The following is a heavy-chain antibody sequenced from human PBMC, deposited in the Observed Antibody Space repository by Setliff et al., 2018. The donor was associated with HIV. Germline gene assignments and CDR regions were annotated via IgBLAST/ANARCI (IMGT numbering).Heavy chain of an antibody. J-gene: IGHJ4*02. Sequence: LSLTCTVSGASISSHNYYMGWIRQSPGKGLEWISYISSSGTTIYYADSVKGRFTISRDNAKNSLYLEMNSLRAEETAVYYCARDLRSSHGSPNYFDYWGRGALVTVSS. CDR2: ISSSGTTI. CDR1: GASISSHNYY. CDR3: ARDLRSSHGSPNYFDY. V-gene: IGHV3-11*04. D-gene: IGHD2-15*01.